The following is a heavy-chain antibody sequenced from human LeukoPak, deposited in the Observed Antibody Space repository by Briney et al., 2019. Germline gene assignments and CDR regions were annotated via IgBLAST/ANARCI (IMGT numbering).Heavy chain of an antibody. V-gene: IGHV3-30*18. J-gene: IGHJ4*02. CDR1: GFTFSSYG. Sequence: PGGSLRLSCAASGFTFSSYGMYWVRQAPGKGLEWVAVISFDGSNKYYADSVRGRFTVSRDNSKDTLYLQMNSLRAEVTAVYYCAKDEIGAVAGLLDYWGQGILVTVSS. CDR2: ISFDGSNK. CDR3: AKDEIGAVAGLLDY. D-gene: IGHD6-19*01.